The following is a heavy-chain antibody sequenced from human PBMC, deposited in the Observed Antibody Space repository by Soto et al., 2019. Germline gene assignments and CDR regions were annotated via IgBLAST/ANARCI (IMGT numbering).Heavy chain of an antibody. CDR2: ISSSSSHI. J-gene: IGHJ6*02. D-gene: IGHD3-10*01. V-gene: IGHV3-21*01. CDR3: ARTHRSGNGELDV. Sequence: EVQLVESGGGLVKPGGSLRLSCAASGFTFSSYSMNWVRQAPGKGLEWVSSISSSSSHIYYADSVKGRFTISRDNAKNSLYLQMNSLRAEDTAVYYCARTHRSGNGELDVWGQGTTVTVSS. CDR1: GFTFSSYS.